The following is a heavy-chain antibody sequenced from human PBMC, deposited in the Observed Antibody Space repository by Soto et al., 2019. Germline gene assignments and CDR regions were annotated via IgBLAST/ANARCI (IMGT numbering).Heavy chain of an antibody. Sequence: ASVKVSCKASGYTFTSYGISWVRQAPGQGLEWMGWISAYNGNTNYAQKLQGRVTMTTDTSTSTAYMELRSLRSDHTAVYYCARDVEGYSGYSPFDYWGPGILVTVSS. D-gene: IGHD3-22*01. J-gene: IGHJ4*02. CDR2: ISAYNGNT. V-gene: IGHV1-18*04. CDR1: GYTFTSYG. CDR3: ARDVEGYSGYSPFDY.